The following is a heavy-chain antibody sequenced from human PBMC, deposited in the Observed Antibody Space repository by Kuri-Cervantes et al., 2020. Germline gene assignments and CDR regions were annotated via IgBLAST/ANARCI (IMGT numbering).Heavy chain of an antibody. CDR3: AAGGGWTYGGKVEH. CDR1: GFTFSSYS. CDR2: ISSSSSTI. V-gene: IGHV3-48*01. D-gene: IGHD4-23*01. J-gene: IGHJ5*02. Sequence: GESLKISCAASGFTFSSYSMNWVRQAPGKGLEWVSYISSSSSTIYYADSVKGRFTISRDNAKNSLYLQMNSLRAEDTAVYYCAAGGGWTYGGKVEHWGQGTLVTVSS.